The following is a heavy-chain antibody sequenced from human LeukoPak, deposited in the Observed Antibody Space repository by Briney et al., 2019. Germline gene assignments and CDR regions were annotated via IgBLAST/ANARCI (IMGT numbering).Heavy chain of an antibody. CDR1: GFTFDDYA. J-gene: IGHJ1*01. CDR2: ISGDGGST. Sequence: GGSLRLSCAASGFTFDDYAMHWVRQAPGKGLEWVSPISGDGGSTYYADSVKGRFTISRDNSKNSLYLQMNSLRTEDTALYYCAKDQASIFDEYFQHWGQGTLVTVSS. CDR3: AKDQASIFDEYFQH. V-gene: IGHV3-43*02.